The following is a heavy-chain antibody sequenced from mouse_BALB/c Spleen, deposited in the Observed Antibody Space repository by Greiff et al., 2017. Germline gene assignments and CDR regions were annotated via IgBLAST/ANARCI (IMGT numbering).Heavy chain of an antibody. V-gene: IGHV5-6-3*01. CDR2: INSNGGST. D-gene: IGHD2-4*01. Sequence: EVNVVESGGGLVQPGGSLKLSCAASGFTFSSYGMSWVRQTPDKRLELVATINSNGGSTYYPDSVKGRFTISRDNAKNTLYLQMSSLKSEETAMYDCARDDYDWFAYWGQGTLVTVSA. CDR1: GFTFSSYG. J-gene: IGHJ3*01. CDR3: ARDDYDWFAY.